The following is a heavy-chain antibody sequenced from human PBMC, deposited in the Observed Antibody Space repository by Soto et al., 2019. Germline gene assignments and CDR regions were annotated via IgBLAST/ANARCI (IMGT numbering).Heavy chain of an antibody. J-gene: IGHJ6*02. CDR3: ARDGGKRNYYGRDV. D-gene: IGHD2-15*01. CDR2: IYHSGST. V-gene: IGHV4-4*02. CDR1: GGSISSSNW. Sequence: PSETLSLTCAVSGGSISSSNWWSWVRQPPGKGLEWIGEIYHSGSTNYNPSLKSRVTISVDKSKNQFSLKLSSVTAADTAVYYCARDGGKRNYYGRDVWGQGTTVTVSS.